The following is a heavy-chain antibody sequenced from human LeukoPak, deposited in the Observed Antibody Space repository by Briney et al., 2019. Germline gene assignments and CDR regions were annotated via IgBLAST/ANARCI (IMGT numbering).Heavy chain of an antibody. J-gene: IGHJ4*02. CDR1: GYTFTTYD. CDR3: ARANYYGSGKKDLDY. V-gene: IGHV1-8*01. Sequence: ASVKVSCKASGYTFTTYDINWVRQATGQGLEWMGWMNPNSGNTGYAQKFQGRVTMTRNTSMSTPYMELNSLRSEDTAVYYCARANYYGSGKKDLDYWGQGTLVTVSS. CDR2: MNPNSGNT. D-gene: IGHD3-10*01.